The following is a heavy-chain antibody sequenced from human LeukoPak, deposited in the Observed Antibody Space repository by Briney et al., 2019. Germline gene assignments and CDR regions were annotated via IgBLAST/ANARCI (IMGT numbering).Heavy chain of an antibody. D-gene: IGHD4-17*01. CDR3: ARVYGDYGAYYGY. CDR1: GFTFSSYW. V-gene: IGHV3-7*03. Sequence: PGGSLRLSCAASGFTFSSYWMSWVRQAPGKGLEWVANIKQDGSEKYYVDSVKGRFTISRDNAKNSLYLQMNSLRAEDTAVYYCARVYGDYGAYYGYWGQGTLVTVSS. CDR2: IKQDGSEK. J-gene: IGHJ4*02.